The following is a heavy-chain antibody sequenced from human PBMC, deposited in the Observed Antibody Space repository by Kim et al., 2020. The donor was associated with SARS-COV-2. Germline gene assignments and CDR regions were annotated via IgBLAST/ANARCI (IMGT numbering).Heavy chain of an antibody. J-gene: IGHJ1*01. D-gene: IGHD6-19*01. CDR1: GGSFSGYY. Sequence: SETLSLTCAVYGGSFSGYYWSWIRQPPGKGLEWIGEINHSGSTNYNPSLKSRVTISVDTSKNQFSLKLSSVTAADTAVYYCAAPGIAVAGTSSEYFQHWGQGTLVTVSS. CDR2: INHSGST. V-gene: IGHV4-34*01. CDR3: AAPGIAVAGTSSEYFQH.